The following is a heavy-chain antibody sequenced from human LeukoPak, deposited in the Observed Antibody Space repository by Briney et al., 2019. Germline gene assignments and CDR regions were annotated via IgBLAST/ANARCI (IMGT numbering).Heavy chain of an antibody. CDR3: ATNKDWAEAD. J-gene: IGHJ4*02. Sequence: PSETLSLTCSVSDGSIRTYYWSWIRHSPGQGLEWIGNIYYRGDINYNPSLKSRVIISIDTSKNQFSLKVTSLTAADTAVYYCATNKDWAEADWGQGTLVIVSS. V-gene: IGHV4-59*03. CDR1: DGSIRTYY. CDR2: IYYRGDI. D-gene: IGHD3/OR15-3a*01.